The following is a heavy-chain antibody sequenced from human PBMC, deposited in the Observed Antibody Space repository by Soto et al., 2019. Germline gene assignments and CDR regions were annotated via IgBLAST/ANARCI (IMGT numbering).Heavy chain of an antibody. Sequence: ASVKVSCKASGYTFTSYDINWVRQATGQGPEWMGWMNPNSGNTGYAQKFQGRVTMTRSTSISTAYMELSSLRSDDTAVYYCARAPREWGFDCWGPGTLVTVSS. J-gene: IGHJ4*02. V-gene: IGHV1-8*01. D-gene: IGHD3-3*01. CDR3: ARAPREWGFDC. CDR2: MNPNSGNT. CDR1: GYTFTSYD.